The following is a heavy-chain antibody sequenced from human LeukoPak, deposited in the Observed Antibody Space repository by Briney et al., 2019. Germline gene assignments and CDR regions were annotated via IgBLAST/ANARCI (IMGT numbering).Heavy chain of an antibody. D-gene: IGHD6-13*01. Sequence: GGSLRLSCAASGFTFSSYAMHWVRQAPGKGLEWVAVISYDGSNKCYADSVKGRFTISRDNSKNTLYLQMNSLRAEDTAVYYCARDDSSIAAAGSPFDYWGQGTLVTVSS. CDR3: ARDDSSIAAAGSPFDY. CDR1: GFTFSSYA. J-gene: IGHJ4*02. CDR2: ISYDGSNK. V-gene: IGHV3-30-3*01.